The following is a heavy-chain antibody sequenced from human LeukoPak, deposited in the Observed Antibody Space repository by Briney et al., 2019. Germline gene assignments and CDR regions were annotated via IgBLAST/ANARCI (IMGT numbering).Heavy chain of an antibody. Sequence: GGSLRLSCAASGFTFSSYGMHWVRQAPGKGLEWVAFIRYGGSNKYYADSVKGRFTISRDNSKNTLYLQMNSLRAEDTAVYYCAKEDCSRTSCSNWFDPWGQGTLVTVSS. CDR2: IRYGGSNK. CDR1: GFTFSSYG. J-gene: IGHJ5*02. V-gene: IGHV3-30*02. CDR3: AKEDCSRTSCSNWFDP. D-gene: IGHD2-2*01.